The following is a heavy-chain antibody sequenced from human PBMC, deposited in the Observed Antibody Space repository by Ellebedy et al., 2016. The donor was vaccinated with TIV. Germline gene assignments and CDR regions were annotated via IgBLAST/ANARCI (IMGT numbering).Heavy chain of an antibody. CDR1: GFTFSSYA. CDR2: ISGIGLST. CDR3: ATAAVTTTNFDY. V-gene: IGHV3-23*01. Sequence: GESLKISXAASGFTFSSYAMSWVRQAPGKGLEWVSTISGIGLSTYYADSVKGRFIISRDNSKNTLYLQMSGLRADDTALYYCATAAVTTTNFDYWGQGTLVTVSS. J-gene: IGHJ4*02. D-gene: IGHD4-17*01.